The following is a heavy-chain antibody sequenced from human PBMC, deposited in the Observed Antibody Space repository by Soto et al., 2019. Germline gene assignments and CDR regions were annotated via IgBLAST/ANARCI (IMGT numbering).Heavy chain of an antibody. CDR3: AREGHKGLVGSSYYTGGMDV. J-gene: IGHJ6*02. CDR2: IYYSGST. V-gene: IGHV4-31*03. Sequence: PSETLSLTCTVSGGSISSGGYYWSWIRQHPGKGLEWIGYIYYSGSTYYNPSLKSRVTISVDTSKNQFSLKLRSVTAADTAVYYCAREGHKGLVGSSYYTGGMDVWAQETTVTVSS. D-gene: IGHD3-3*01. CDR1: GGSISSGGYY.